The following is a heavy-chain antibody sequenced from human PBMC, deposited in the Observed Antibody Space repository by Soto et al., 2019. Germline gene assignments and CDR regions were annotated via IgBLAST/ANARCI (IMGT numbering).Heavy chain of an antibody. CDR3: ARDLALPHYGDTDY. V-gene: IGHV3-30-3*01. J-gene: IGHJ4*02. CDR1: GLTFSSYA. CDR2: ISFDGSNK. Sequence: GGSLRLSCAASGLTFSSYATHWVRQAPGKGLEWVALISFDGSNKYYADSVRGLFTISRDNSKNTLYLQMNSLRPGDTAMYYCARDLALPHYGDTDYWGQGTLVTVSS. D-gene: IGHD4-17*01.